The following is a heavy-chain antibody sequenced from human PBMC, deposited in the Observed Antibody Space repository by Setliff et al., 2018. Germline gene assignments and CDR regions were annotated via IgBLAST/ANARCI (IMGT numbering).Heavy chain of an antibody. V-gene: IGHV4-59*12. CDR1: GGSISSYY. D-gene: IGHD3-10*01. Sequence: SETLSLTCTVSGGSISSYYWSWIRQPPGKRLEWIGYIYYSGSTNYNPSLESRVTISVDTSKNQFSLKLSSVTAADTAVYYCARDVRYYYGSGSYYNDWFDPWGQGTLVTVSS. CDR2: IYYSGST. J-gene: IGHJ5*02. CDR3: ARDVRYYYGSGSYYNDWFDP.